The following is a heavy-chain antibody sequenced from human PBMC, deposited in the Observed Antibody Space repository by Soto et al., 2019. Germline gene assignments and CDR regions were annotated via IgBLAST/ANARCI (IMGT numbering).Heavy chain of an antibody. CDR1: DGSISSKYFY. V-gene: IGHV4-30-4*08. Sequence: PSGTLXLTCIVSDGSISSKYFYWSWIRQHPGKGLEWIGYIYYSGNTYYNPSLKSRVTISVDTSKNQFSLKVSSVTAADTAVYYCARGNTPIDYWGQGTLVTVS. D-gene: IGHD2-15*01. CDR3: ARGNTPIDY. CDR2: IYYSGNT. J-gene: IGHJ4*02.